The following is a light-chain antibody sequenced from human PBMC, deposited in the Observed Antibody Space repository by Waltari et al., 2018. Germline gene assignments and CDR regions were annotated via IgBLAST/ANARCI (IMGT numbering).Light chain of an antibody. CDR2: WAS. CDR3: QQDYTIPWT. V-gene: IGKV4-1*01. CDR1: QSLLSSANSNNY. Sequence: DIVMTQSPDSLSVSLGERATLNCKSSQSLLSSANSNNYLSWYQQRPGQPPKLLISWASTRESGVPDRFSGSGSGTDFTLTISSLQAEDLAIYYCQQDYTIPWTFGQGTKVDIK. J-gene: IGKJ1*01.